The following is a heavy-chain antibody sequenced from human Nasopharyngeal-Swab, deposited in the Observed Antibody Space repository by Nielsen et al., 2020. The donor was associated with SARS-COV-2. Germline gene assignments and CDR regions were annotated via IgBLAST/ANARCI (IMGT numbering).Heavy chain of an antibody. V-gene: IGHV3-23*01. J-gene: IGHJ6*02. CDR1: GFTFSSYA. CDR2: ISGSGGST. D-gene: IGHD4-23*01. CDR3: ARAHYGGTYYYYYGMDV. Sequence: GGSLRLSCAASGFTFSSYAMSWVRQAPGKGLEWVSAISGSGGSTYYADSVKGRFTISRENAKNSLYLQMNSLRAGDTAVYYCARAHYGGTYYYYYGMDVWGQGTTVTVSS.